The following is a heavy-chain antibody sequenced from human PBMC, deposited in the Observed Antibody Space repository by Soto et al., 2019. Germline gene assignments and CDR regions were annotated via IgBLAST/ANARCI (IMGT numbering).Heavy chain of an antibody. V-gene: IGHV3-33*01. CDR3: ARAVSSATYYDCIGY. CDR1: GFDISTYG. CDR2: IWYDGSNQ. D-gene: IGHD1-26*01. Sequence: PGGSLRLSCEASGFDISTYGLHWVRQAPGKGLEWLAFIWYDGSNQHYAASVKGRFTISRDNSRNTLYLQMNNLRADDMAVYFCARAVSSATYYDCIGYRGRGTLVTVSS. J-gene: IGHJ4*02.